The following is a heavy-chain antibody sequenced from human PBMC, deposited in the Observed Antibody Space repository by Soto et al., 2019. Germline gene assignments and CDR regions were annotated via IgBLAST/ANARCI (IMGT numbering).Heavy chain of an antibody. D-gene: IGHD5-18*01. CDR1: GFTFSSYV. Sequence: GGSLRLSCAASGFTFSSYVMSWVRQAPGKGLEWVSALSGSGKTYYADSVKGRFTISGDTSKNKLYLQMDGLRVEDTAVYYCAKERVYSPGHELFDYSGHGTLLTVSS. CDR3: AKERVYSPGHELFDY. V-gene: IGHV3-23*01. CDR2: LSGSGKT. J-gene: IGHJ4*01.